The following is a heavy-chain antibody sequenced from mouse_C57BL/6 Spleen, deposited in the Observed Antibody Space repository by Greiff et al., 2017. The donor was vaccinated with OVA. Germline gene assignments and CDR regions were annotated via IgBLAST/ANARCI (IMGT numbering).Heavy chain of an antibody. CDR2: IDPSDSET. Sequence: VQLQQPGAELVRPGSSVKLSCKASGYTFTSYWMHWVKQRPIQGLEWIGNIDPSDSETHYNQKFKDKATLTVDKSSSTAYMQLSSLTSEESAVYYCARRVTGTDYAMDYWGQGTSVTVSS. CDR1: GYTFTSYW. D-gene: IGHD4-1*01. CDR3: ARRVTGTDYAMDY. V-gene: IGHV1-52*01. J-gene: IGHJ4*01.